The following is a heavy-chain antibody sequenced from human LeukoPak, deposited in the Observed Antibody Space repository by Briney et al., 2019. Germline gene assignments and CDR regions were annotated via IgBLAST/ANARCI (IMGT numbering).Heavy chain of an antibody. V-gene: IGHV1-18*01. J-gene: IGHJ4*02. CDR1: GYTFTSYG. Sequence: ASVKVSCKASGYTFTSYGISWVRQAPGQGLEWMGWISAYNGNTNYAQKLQGRVTMTTDTSTSTAYMEPRSLRSDDTAVYYCARFSMITFGGVIPDPLSYWGQGTLVTVSS. CDR3: ARFSMITFGGVIPDPLSY. D-gene: IGHD3-16*01. CDR2: ISAYNGNT.